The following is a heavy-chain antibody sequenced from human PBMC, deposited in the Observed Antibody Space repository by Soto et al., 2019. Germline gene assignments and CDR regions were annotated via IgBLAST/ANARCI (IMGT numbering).Heavy chain of an antibody. Sequence: QLHLVQSGAEGKKPGASVRVSCKASGYTFPDYYIHWVRQAPGQGLEWMGWINPTSGVPNSAQKFQGRITMTRDTSITTGYLELSSLRSDDTAVYYCARGPKQTPRHSNSWFVPDYWGQGSLVTVSS. V-gene: IGHV1-2*02. CDR3: ARGPKQTPRHSNSWFVPDY. J-gene: IGHJ4*02. CDR2: INPTSGVP. D-gene: IGHD6-13*01. CDR1: GYTFPDYY.